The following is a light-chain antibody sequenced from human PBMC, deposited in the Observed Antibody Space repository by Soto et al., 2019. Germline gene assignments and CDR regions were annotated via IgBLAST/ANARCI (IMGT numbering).Light chain of an antibody. CDR2: GAS. Sequence: EIGMTQSPATLSVSPGERATLSCRASQSVGDNLAWYQHKAGQAPRLLIYGASTRASGIPGRFSGTGSVTEFTLTISSLQSEDFAVYFCQQYNDWPPMYTFGQGTKLEIK. CDR1: QSVGDN. J-gene: IGKJ2*01. CDR3: QQYNDWPPMYT. V-gene: IGKV3-15*01.